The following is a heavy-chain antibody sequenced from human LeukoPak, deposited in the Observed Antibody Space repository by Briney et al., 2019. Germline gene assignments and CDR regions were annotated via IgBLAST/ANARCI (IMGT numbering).Heavy chain of an antibody. Sequence: GGSLRLSCAASGFTFSTYAMSWVRQAPGKGLEWVSAFSNSGGSGGTTYFADSVKGRFSISRDNSKSTLYLQLSSLTAEDTAVYYCAKAMSTDHYDSKGFYRVDFDSWGQGTLVTVSS. CDR1: GFTFSTYA. D-gene: IGHD3-22*01. J-gene: IGHJ4*02. CDR3: AKAMSTDHYDSKGFYRVDFDS. CDR2: FSNSGGSGGTT. V-gene: IGHV3-23*01.